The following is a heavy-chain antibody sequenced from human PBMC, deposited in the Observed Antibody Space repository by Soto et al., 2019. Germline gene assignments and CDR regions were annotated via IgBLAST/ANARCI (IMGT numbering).Heavy chain of an antibody. V-gene: IGHV1-18*01. D-gene: IGHD2-15*01. CDR2: ISAHRGNT. Sequence: ASVKVSCKASGDTFSSYGISWVRQAPGQGLEWMGWISAHRGNTNYAQKFRGRVTMTTDTATSTVYMELRSLREDDTAVYYCVRPKGHCSGGSCYSGPFNYWGQGPLVTVSS. CDR3: VRPKGHCSGGSCYSGPFNY. J-gene: IGHJ4*02. CDR1: GDTFSSYG.